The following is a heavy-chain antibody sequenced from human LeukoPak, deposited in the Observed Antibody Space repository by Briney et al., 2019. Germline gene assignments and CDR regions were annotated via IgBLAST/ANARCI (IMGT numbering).Heavy chain of an antibody. J-gene: IGHJ4*02. CDR1: GFTFSSYW. CDR2: INSDGSST. D-gene: IGHD2-2*02. CDR3: ARVVPAAIWRGIYNYFDY. Sequence: GGSLRLSCAASGFTFSSYWMHWVRQAPGKGLVWVARINSDGSSTSYADSVKGRFTISRDNAKNTLYLQMDSLRAEDTAVYYCARVVPAAIWRGIYNYFDYWGQGTLVTVSS. V-gene: IGHV3-74*01.